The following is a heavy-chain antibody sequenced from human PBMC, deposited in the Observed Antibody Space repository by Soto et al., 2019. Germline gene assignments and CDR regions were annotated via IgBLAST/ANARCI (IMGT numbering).Heavy chain of an antibody. J-gene: IGHJ6*02. CDR2: IIPIFGTA. CDR3: ASHSYGTSNDPYYGMDV. Sequence: QVQLVQSGAEVKKPGSSVKVSCKASGGTFSSYAISWVRQAPGQGLEWMGGIIPIFGTANYAQKFQGRVTITAGESTRTADMQLRSLRSEDTAVYSCASHSYGTSNDPYYGMDVWGRGPTVTVSS. D-gene: IGHD5-18*01. CDR1: GGTFSSYA. V-gene: IGHV1-69*12.